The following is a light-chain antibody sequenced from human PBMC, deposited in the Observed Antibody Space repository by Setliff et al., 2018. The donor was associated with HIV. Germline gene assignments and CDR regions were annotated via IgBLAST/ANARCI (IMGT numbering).Light chain of an antibody. J-gene: IGLJ1*01. V-gene: IGLV1-44*01. Sequence: SSSNIGSNTVNWYKQLPGTAPKLLMYSNNQRPSGVPDRFSGSKSGTSASLAISGLQSEDEADYYCAVWDDILNAFFVFGTGTKVTVL. CDR3: AVWDDILNAFFV. CDR2: SNN. CDR1: SSNIGSNT.